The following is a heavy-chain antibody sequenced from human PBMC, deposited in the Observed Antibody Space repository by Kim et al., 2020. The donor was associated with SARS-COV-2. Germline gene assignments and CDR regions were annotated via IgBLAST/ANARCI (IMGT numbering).Heavy chain of an antibody. CDR1: GGSITGYY. CDR2: ILDNGGT. CDR3: ARGGSTWSWKFDF. V-gene: IGHV4-59*01. D-gene: IGHD6-13*01. Sequence: SETLSLTCSVSGGSITGYYWSWIRQAPGKVLEWIGFILDNGGTSYNPSLKSRLTLSLDTSKNQLSLMLNSVTDADTATYFCARGGSTWSWKFDFWGQGVLVTVSS. J-gene: IGHJ4*02.